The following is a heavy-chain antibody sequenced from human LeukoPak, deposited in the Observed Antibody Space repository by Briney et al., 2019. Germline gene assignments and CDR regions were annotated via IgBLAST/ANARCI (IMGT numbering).Heavy chain of an antibody. V-gene: IGHV3-66*01. CDR1: GFTVSSKY. J-gene: IGHJ3*02. CDR2: IYSDGTT. Sequence: PGGSLRLSCAASGFTVSSKYMSWVRQAPGRGLEWVSLIYSDGTTYYADSVKGRFTISRDNSKNTLNLQMNSLRAEDTAVYYCARDYDILTGSAFDIWGQGTVVTVSS. CDR3: ARDYDILTGSAFDI. D-gene: IGHD3-9*01.